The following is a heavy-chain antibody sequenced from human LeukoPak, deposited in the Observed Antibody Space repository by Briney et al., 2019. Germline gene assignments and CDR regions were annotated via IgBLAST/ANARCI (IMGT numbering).Heavy chain of an antibody. J-gene: IGHJ4*02. CDR2: INPNSGDT. Sequence: ASVKVSCKASGYTFTVYYMHWVRQAPGQGLGGMGWINPNSGDTNYAQKFQGRVTMTRDTSISTAYMELSRLRSDDTAVYYCASARFQYFDYWGQGTLATVSS. D-gene: IGHD2-21*01. V-gene: IGHV1-2*02. CDR3: ASARFQYFDY. CDR1: GYTFTVYY.